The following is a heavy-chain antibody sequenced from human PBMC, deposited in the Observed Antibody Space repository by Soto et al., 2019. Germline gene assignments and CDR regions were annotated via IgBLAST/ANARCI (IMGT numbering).Heavy chain of an antibody. D-gene: IGHD3-22*01. V-gene: IGHV2-5*02. Sequence: QITLKESGPTLVKPTQTLTLTCTFSGFSLSTSGVGVGWIRQPPGKALEWLALVYWDDDKRYSPSLKSRLTITKDTSKNQVVLTMTNMDPVDAATYYCAHTTYYYATSGYLRLFFFDYWGQGTLVTVSS. CDR3: AHTTYYYATSGYLRLFFFDY. CDR1: GFSLSTSGVG. CDR2: VYWDDDK. J-gene: IGHJ4*02.